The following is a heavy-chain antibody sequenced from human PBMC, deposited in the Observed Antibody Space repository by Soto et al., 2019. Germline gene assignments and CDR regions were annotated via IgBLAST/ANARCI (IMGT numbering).Heavy chain of an antibody. Sequence: QVRLQEWGPGLVKPSQTLSLKCSVSGGSITTGGRYWSWIRQLPGKGLEWIGDIYYSGNTYYNASLKSRVTISVEAAKNQFSLNLSSVTAADTAVYYCAQALAFTGGDGFDIWGQGRLVTVSS. J-gene: IGHJ3*02. V-gene: IGHV4-31*02. CDR1: GGSITTGGRY. CDR3: AQALAFTGGDGFDI. D-gene: IGHD1-1*01. CDR2: IYYSGNT.